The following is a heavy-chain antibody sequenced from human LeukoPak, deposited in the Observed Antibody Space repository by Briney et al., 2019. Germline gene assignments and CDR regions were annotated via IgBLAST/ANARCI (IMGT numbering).Heavy chain of an antibody. CDR2: ISHSGST. D-gene: IGHD6-25*01. Sequence: SETLSPTCAVYGGSFSGYYWSWIRQPPGKGLEWIGEISHSGSTHYNPSLKSRVTISVDTSKNQFSLKLSSVTAADTAVYYCARGGPHYLARLDPFDYWGQGTLVTVSS. CDR3: ARGGPHYLARLDPFDY. J-gene: IGHJ4*02. CDR1: GGSFSGYY. V-gene: IGHV4-34*01.